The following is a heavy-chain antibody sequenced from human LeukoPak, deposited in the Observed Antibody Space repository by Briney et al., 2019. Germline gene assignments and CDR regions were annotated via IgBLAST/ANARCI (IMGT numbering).Heavy chain of an antibody. CDR2: INHSGST. J-gene: IGHJ4*01. Sequence: SETLSFTCAVYGRSFSCYYRSWIRQPPGKGLEWIGEINHSGSTNYNPSLQSRVTISVDTSKNQFSLKLSSVTAADTAVYYCARSVAARNFDYWGQGTLVTVSS. CDR3: ARSVAARNFDY. CDR1: GRSFSCYY. V-gene: IGHV4-34*01. D-gene: IGHD6-6*01.